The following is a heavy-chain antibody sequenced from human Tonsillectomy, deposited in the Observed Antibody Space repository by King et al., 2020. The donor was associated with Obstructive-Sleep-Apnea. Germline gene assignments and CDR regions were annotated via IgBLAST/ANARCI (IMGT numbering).Heavy chain of an antibody. CDR1: GFTFSNAW. J-gene: IGHJ4*02. V-gene: IGHV3-15*01. CDR3: TMPPDFWSGYTFDY. CDR2: IKSKTDGGPT. Sequence: VQLVESGGGLVKPGGSLRLSCAASGFTFSNAWMSWVLQAPVKVLEWVGRIKSKTDGGPTDYAAPVKGRFTISRDDSKNTLYLQINSLKTEDTAVYYCTMPPDFWSGYTFDYWGQGTLVTVSS. D-gene: IGHD3-3*01.